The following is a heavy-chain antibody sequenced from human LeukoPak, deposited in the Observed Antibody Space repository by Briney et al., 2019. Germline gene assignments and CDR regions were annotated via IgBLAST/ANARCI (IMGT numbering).Heavy chain of an antibody. CDR2: IYYSGST. V-gene: IGHV4-59*01. CDR1: GGSISSYY. CDR3: ARVRDGYNPYYFDY. D-gene: IGHD5-24*01. Sequence: SETLSLTCTVSGGSISSYYWSWIRQPPGKGLEWIGYIYYSGSTNYNPSLKSRVTISVDTSKNQFSLKLSSVTAADTAAYYCARVRDGYNPYYFDYWGQGTLVTVSS. J-gene: IGHJ4*02.